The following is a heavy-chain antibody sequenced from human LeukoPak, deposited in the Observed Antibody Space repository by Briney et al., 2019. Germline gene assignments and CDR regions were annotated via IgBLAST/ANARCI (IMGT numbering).Heavy chain of an antibody. Sequence: ASVKVSCTASGYTFTSYDINWVRQATGQGLEWMGWMNPNSGNTGYAQKFQGRVTITRNTSISTAYMELSSLRSEDTAVYYCARGLYYDFWSGYPNWFDPWGQGTLVTVSS. CDR2: MNPNSGNT. CDR1: GYTFTSYD. CDR3: ARGLYYDFWSGYPNWFDP. D-gene: IGHD3-3*01. V-gene: IGHV1-8*03. J-gene: IGHJ5*02.